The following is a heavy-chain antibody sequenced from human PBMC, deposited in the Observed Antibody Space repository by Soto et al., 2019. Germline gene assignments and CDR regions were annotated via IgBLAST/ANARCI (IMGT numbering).Heavy chain of an antibody. CDR3: ARGPPPYDSSTYNYNFYYGLNV. Sequence: ASVKVSCKASGYTFTAYYIHWVRQGPGQGLEWMGWISPDYGDTNYAQKFQGRVTMTRDRSTSTAYMEVSRLTSDDTAVFYCARGPPPYDSSTYNYNFYYGLNVWGQGTTVTVSS. CDR2: ISPDYGDT. CDR1: GYTFTAYY. D-gene: IGHD3-22*01. V-gene: IGHV1-2*02. J-gene: IGHJ6*02.